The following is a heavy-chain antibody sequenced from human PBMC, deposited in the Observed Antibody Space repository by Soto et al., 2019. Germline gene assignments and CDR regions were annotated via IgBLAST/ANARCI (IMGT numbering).Heavy chain of an antibody. V-gene: IGHV1-2*02. J-gene: IGHJ6*02. CDR1: GYTFTDND. CDR3: ARVIVVEIAPEDSYYYYGMDV. Sequence: ASVKVSCKASGYTFTDNDIHWVRQAPGKGLEWVGWITPNSGFTKYAQKFQGRVTMTGDTSINTAYMELSSLRSDDSAVYYCARVIVVEIAPEDSYYYYGMDVWGQGTRVTVSS. CDR2: ITPNSGFT. D-gene: IGHD2-15*01.